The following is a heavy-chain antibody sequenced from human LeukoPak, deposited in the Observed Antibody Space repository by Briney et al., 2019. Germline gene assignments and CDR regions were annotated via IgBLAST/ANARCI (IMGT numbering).Heavy chain of an antibody. D-gene: IGHD5-18*01. CDR1: GFTFSNYA. V-gene: IGHV3-23*01. CDR3: AKGGYSSGRYFYYYMDV. J-gene: IGHJ6*03. CDR2: FSFNGVTT. Sequence: GGSLRLSCAASGFTFSNYAMSWVRQAPGKGLEWVSTFSFNGVTTYYADSAKGRFTISRDNAKNTVYLQMNNLRAEDTAVYYCAKGGYSSGRYFYYYMDVWGEGTTVTVSS.